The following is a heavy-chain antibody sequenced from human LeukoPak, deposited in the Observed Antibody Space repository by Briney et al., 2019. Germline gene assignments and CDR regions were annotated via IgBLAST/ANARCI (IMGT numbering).Heavy chain of an antibody. D-gene: IGHD3-16*01. CDR1: GFTFSSYE. V-gene: IGHV3-48*03. J-gene: IGHJ4*02. Sequence: GGSLRLSCAASGFTFSSYEMNWVRQAPGKGLEWISYISSTSSSIYYADSVKGRFTISRDNAKNSVHLQMNSLRAEDTATYYCVIAYGGILDYWGQGTLVTVSS. CDR2: ISSTSSSI. CDR3: VIAYGGILDY.